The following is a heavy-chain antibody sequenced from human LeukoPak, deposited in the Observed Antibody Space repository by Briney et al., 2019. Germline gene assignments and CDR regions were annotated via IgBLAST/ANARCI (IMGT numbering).Heavy chain of an antibody. CDR3: ARHTRPGHSGYENAFDI. Sequence: SSETLSLTCAVYGGSFSDYYWTWIRQPPGKGLEWIGNVFDSGSTHYNPSLKSRVTISVDTSKNQFSLRLSSVTAADTAVYYCARHTRPGHSGYENAFDIWGQGTMVTVSS. J-gene: IGHJ3*02. V-gene: IGHV4-34*12. D-gene: IGHD5-12*01. CDR2: VFDSGST. CDR1: GGSFSDYY.